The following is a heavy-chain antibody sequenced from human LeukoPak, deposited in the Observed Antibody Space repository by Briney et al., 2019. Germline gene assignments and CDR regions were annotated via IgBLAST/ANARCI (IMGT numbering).Heavy chain of an antibody. Sequence: ASVKVSCKASGYTFTSYGISWVRQAPGQGLEWMGWISVNNGNTNYAQKFQGRVTMTTDTSTTTAYMELRSLRSDDTAVYYCAREFWEPMAFDIWGHGTMVTVSS. CDR3: AREFWEPMAFDI. J-gene: IGHJ3*02. V-gene: IGHV1-18*01. D-gene: IGHD1-26*01. CDR1: GYTFTSYG. CDR2: ISVNNGNT.